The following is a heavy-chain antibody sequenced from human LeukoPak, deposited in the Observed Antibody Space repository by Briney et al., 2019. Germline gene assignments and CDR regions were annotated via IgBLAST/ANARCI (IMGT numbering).Heavy chain of an antibody. D-gene: IGHD6-13*01. Sequence: SETLSLTSTVTGGYISPYYWSWIRQPPGKCLEWNGYIYYIGRTTYNPSLKSRVTISVDTSKNQFSLKLSSVTAADTAVYYCAGASMRASTRAADGNDYWGQGTLVTVSS. CDR3: AGASMRASTRAADGNDY. CDR2: IYYIGRT. CDR1: GGYISPYY. J-gene: IGHJ4*02. V-gene: IGHV4-59*01.